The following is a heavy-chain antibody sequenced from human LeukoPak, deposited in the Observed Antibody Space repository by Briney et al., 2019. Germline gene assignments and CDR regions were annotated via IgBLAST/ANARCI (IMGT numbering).Heavy chain of an antibody. J-gene: IGHJ4*02. CDR2: INHSGST. Sequence: PSETLSLTCAVYGGSFSGYYWSWIRQPPGEGLEWIGEINHSGSTNYNPSLKSRVTISVDTSKNQFSLKLSSVTAADTAVYYCARGGIYGDYAVVKFDYWGQGTLVTVSS. CDR1: GGSFSGYY. V-gene: IGHV4-34*01. D-gene: IGHD4-17*01. CDR3: ARGGIYGDYAVVKFDY.